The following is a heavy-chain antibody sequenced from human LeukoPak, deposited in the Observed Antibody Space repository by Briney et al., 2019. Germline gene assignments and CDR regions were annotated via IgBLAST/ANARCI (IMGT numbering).Heavy chain of an antibody. D-gene: IGHD3-9*01. CDR2: IVPIFDTA. CDR3: ARDLLGSHTSYSSGAWDY. J-gene: IGHJ4*02. Sequence: ASVKVSCKASGGTFSNYAISWVRQAPGQGLEWMGGIVPIFDTADYAQKFQGRLTITADDSTSTAYMELSSLRAEDTAVYYCARDLLGSHTSYSSGAWDYWGQGTLVTVSS. CDR1: GGTFSNYA. V-gene: IGHV1-69*01.